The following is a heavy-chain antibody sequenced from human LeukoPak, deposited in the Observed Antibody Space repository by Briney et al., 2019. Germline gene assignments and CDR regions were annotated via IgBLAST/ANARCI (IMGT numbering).Heavy chain of an antibody. CDR2: ISSDVYDGTTE. D-gene: IGHD6-13*01. J-gene: IGHJ4*02. Sequence: PGGSLRLSCSASGFTFSDYAMDWVRQAPGKGLEGVAVISSDVYDGTTEYYADSVKGRFTISRDNSKNTVYLQMNSLRGEDTAVYYCASTAAATDPPGFWGQGTLVTVSS. CDR1: GFTFSDYA. V-gene: IGHV3-30-3*01. CDR3: ASTAAATDPPGF.